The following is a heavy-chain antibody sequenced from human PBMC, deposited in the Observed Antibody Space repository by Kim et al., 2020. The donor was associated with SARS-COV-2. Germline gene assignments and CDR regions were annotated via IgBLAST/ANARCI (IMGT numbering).Heavy chain of an antibody. CDR2: IKSKTDGGTT. CDR3: TTYYDILTGAYYYYYGMDV. V-gene: IGHV3-15*01. Sequence: GGSLRLSCAASGFTFSNAWMSWVRQAPGKGLEWVGRIKSKTDGGTTDYAAPVKGRFTISRDDSKNTLYLQMNSLKTEDTAVYYCTTYYDILTGAYYYYYGMDVWGQGTTVTVSS. D-gene: IGHD3-9*01. CDR1: GFTFSNAW. J-gene: IGHJ6*02.